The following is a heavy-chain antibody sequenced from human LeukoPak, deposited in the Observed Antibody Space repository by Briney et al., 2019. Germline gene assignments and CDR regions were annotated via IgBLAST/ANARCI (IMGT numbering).Heavy chain of an antibody. V-gene: IGHV3-7*04. CDR1: GFXFGSYW. Sequence: GGSLRLSCAASGFXFGSYWMNWVRQAPGKGLEWVANIKQDGSEKYYVDSVKGRFTISRDNAKNSLYLQMNSLRAEDTAVYYCAREYGGYRDWYFDLWGRGTLVTVAP. CDR2: IKQDGSEK. CDR3: AREYGGYRDWYFDL. D-gene: IGHD5-12*01. J-gene: IGHJ2*01.